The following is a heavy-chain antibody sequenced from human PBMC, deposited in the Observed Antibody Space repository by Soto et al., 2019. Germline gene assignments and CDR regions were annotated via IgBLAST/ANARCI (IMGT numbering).Heavy chain of an antibody. CDR1: GFTFSDNW. Sequence: EVKVVESGGGLVQPGGSLRLSCAASGFTFSDNWMHWVRQPPGKGPVWVSRISGDASSTSYADSVKGRFTISRDSAKNPVYLQMASLRVEDTAVYYCTRGGTRTTYWGLFDSWGQGTLVTVSS. J-gene: IGHJ4*02. CDR3: TRGGTRTTYWGLFDS. CDR2: ISGDASST. D-gene: IGHD7-27*01. V-gene: IGHV3-74*01.